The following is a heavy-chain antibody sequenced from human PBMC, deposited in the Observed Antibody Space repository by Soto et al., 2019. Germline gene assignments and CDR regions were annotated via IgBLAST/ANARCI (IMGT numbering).Heavy chain of an antibody. V-gene: IGHV1-18*01. Sequence: QVPLVQSGAEVKQPGASVKVSCKASGYTFTNYGFTWVRQAPGQGLEWLGWISTYNGNTKYAQKVQGRLTMTTDTSTSTANMELTSLRSDDTALYYCARTTVTASYYSMDVWGKGSTVTVSS. J-gene: IGHJ6*03. D-gene: IGHD4-17*01. CDR2: ISTYNGNT. CDR3: ARTTVTASYYSMDV. CDR1: GYTFTNYG.